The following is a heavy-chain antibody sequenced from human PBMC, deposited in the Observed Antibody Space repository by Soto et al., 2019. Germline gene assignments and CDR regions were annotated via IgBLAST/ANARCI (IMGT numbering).Heavy chain of an antibody. CDR2: MNPNSGNT. CDR1: GYTFTSYD. D-gene: IGHD3-10*01. J-gene: IGHJ6*02. Sequence: QVQLVQSGAEVKKPGASVKVSCKASGYTFTSYDFNWVRQATGQGLEWMGWMNPNSGNTGYAQKFQGRVTMTRNTSISTAYMELSSLRSEDTAVYYCVSGGNYYGSGSYPSYGMDVWGQGTTVTVSS. V-gene: IGHV1-8*01. CDR3: VSGGNYYGSGSYPSYGMDV.